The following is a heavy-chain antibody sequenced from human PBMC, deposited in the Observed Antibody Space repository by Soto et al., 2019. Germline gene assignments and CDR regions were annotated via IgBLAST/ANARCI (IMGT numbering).Heavy chain of an antibody. J-gene: IGHJ4*02. D-gene: IGHD4-4*01. CDR1: GGSISSGDYY. CDR3: ARALLTTGTPDY. V-gene: IGHV4-30-4*01. CDR2: IYYSGST. Sequence: SETLSLTCTVSGGSISSGDYYWSWIRQPPGKGLEWIGYIYYSGSTYYNPSLKSRVTISVDTSKNQFSLKLSSVTAADTAVYYCARALLTTGTPDYWGQGILVTVSS.